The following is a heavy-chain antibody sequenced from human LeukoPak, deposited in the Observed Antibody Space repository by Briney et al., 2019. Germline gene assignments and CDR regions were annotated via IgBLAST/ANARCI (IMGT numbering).Heavy chain of an antibody. CDR3: TKASPKGTGAQPYYYHYMDV. V-gene: IGHV3-43*02. J-gene: IGHJ6*03. Sequence: PGGSLRLSCAASGFTFDDYAMHWVRQAPGKGLEWVSLISGDGGSTYYADSMKGRFTVSRDNSKNSLYLQMNSLRAEDTALYYCTKASPKGTGAQPYYYHYMDVWGKGTTVTVSS. CDR1: GFTFDDYA. CDR2: ISGDGGST. D-gene: IGHD3/OR15-3a*01.